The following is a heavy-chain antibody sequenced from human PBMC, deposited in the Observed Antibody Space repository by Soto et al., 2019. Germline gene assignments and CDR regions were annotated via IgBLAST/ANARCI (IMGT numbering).Heavy chain of an antibody. CDR3: ARSPVGDAFNV. Sequence: EVQLVESGGGLVKPGGSLRLSCAASGFTFSSYSMNWVRQAPGKGLEWVSAISSGSDYIFYPDSVKGRFTISRDNAKNSLFLQMNSLPAEDTAVYYCARSPVGDAFNVWGQGTVVTVSS. V-gene: IGHV3-21*01. CDR1: GFTFSSYS. J-gene: IGHJ3*01. CDR2: ISSGSDYI.